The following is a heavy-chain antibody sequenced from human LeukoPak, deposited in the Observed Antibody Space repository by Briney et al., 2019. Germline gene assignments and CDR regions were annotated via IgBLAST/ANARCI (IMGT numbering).Heavy chain of an antibody. V-gene: IGHV4-34*01. CDR3: VRPGQSNWWVYFNY. J-gene: IGHJ4*02. CDR2: INHSGST. CDR1: AGSFSGYY. D-gene: IGHD2-15*01. Sequence: PSETLSLTCAVYAGSFSGYYWSWIRQPPGKGLEWIGEINHSGSTNYNPSLKCRVTMSVDTSKNQFSLRLSSVTAADTAVYYCVRPGQSNWWVYFNYWGQGTVVTVSS.